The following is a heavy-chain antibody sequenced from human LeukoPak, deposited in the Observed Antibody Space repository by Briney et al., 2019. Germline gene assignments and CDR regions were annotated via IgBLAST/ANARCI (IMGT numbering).Heavy chain of an antibody. J-gene: IGHJ6*02. CDR1: GFTFSSYS. CDR2: ISSSSSYI. Sequence: GGSLRLSCAASGFTFSSYSMNWVRQAPGKGLEWVSSISSSSSYIYYADSVKGRFTISRDNVKNSLYLQMNSLRAEDTAVYYCARVYYDILTGYYYGMDVWGQGTTVTVSS. CDR3: ARVYYDILTGYYYGMDV. D-gene: IGHD3-9*01. V-gene: IGHV3-21*01.